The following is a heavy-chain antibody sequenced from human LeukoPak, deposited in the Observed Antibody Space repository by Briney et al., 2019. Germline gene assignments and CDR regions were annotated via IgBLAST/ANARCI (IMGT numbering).Heavy chain of an antibody. Sequence: SETLSLTCTVSGGSINYYYWMWIRQPPGKGLEWIGYIYYSGGTHYNPSLKSRVTMLVDTSKNQFSSKLTAVTAADTAVYYCASARWDDWGQGTLVTVSS. CDR3: ASARWDD. V-gene: IGHV4-59*01. J-gene: IGHJ4*02. CDR1: GGSINYYY. CDR2: IYYSGGT. D-gene: IGHD5-24*01.